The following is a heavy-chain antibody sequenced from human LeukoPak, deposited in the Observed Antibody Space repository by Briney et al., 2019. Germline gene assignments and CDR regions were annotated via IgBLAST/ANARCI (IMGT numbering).Heavy chain of an antibody. CDR1: GFNFDHYW. V-gene: IGHV3-7*04. D-gene: IGHD6-19*01. CDR3: ARDPGSGWWGGFDL. Sequence: GGSLRPSCAASGFNFDHYWMTWVRQAPGKGLEWVANIKQDGSEKVYLDSMKGRFTISRDNSRDSLYLQMNSLRPEDTAVYCARDPGSGWWGGFDLWGQGTLVTVSS. CDR2: IKQDGSEK. J-gene: IGHJ5*02.